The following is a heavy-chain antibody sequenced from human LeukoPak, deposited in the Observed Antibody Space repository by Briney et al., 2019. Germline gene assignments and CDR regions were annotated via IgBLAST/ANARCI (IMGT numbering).Heavy chain of an antibody. CDR2: ISSSSVYI. CDR1: GFTFSKYH. CDR3: ARDDLRDGAFDI. J-gene: IGHJ3*02. V-gene: IGHV3-21*04. Sequence: GGSLRLPCTASGFTFSKYHMNWVRQAPGKGLEWVSSISSSSVYIHYADSVRGRFTISRDNGKNSLYLQMSSLTAEDTALFYCARDDLRDGAFDIWGQGTMVTVSS.